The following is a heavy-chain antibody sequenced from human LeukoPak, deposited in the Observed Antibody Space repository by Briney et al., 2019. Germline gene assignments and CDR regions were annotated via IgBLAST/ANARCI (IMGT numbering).Heavy chain of an antibody. J-gene: IGHJ4*02. Sequence: PSQSLSPTCTVSGGSISSYYWSCVRQPPGKGLEWHGFIYYSGSTNYNPSLKSRVTISVDTSKNQFSLRMSSVTAADTAVYYCARVTGYIVEDYFDYWGQGTLVTVSS. CDR3: ARVTGYIVEDYFDY. CDR1: GGSISSYY. CDR2: IYYSGST. V-gene: IGHV4-59*01. D-gene: IGHD3-22*01.